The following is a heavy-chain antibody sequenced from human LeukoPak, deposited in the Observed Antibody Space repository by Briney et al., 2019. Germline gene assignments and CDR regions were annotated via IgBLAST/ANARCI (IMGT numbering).Heavy chain of an antibody. V-gene: IGHV1-46*01. Sequence: ASVKVSCRASGYTFTSYYMHWVRQAPGQGLEWMGIINPSGGSTSYAQEFQGRVTMTRDMSTSTVYMELSSLRSEDTAVYYCARDACTNGVCSYYFDYWGQGTLVTVSS. CDR3: ARDACTNGVCSYYFDY. J-gene: IGHJ4*02. CDR2: INPSGGST. CDR1: GYTFTSYY. D-gene: IGHD2-8*01.